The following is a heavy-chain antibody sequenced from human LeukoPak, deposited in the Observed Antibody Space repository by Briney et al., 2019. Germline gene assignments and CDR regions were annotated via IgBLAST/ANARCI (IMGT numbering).Heavy chain of an antibody. V-gene: IGHV3-48*01. J-gene: IGHJ3*02. Sequence: GGSLRLSCAASGSTFSSYSMNWVRQAPGKGLEWVSYISSSSSTIYYADSVKGRFTISRDNAKNSLYLQMNSQRAEDTAVYYCASEDEGAFDIWGQGTTVTVSS. CDR3: ASEDEGAFDI. CDR2: ISSSSSTI. CDR1: GSTFSSYS.